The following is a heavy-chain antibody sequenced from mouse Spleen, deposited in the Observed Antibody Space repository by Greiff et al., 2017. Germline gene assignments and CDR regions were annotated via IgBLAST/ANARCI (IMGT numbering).Heavy chain of an antibody. D-gene: IGHD2-3*01. CDR3: TPDGYYVPY. CDR2: IDPEDGDT. CDR1: GFNIKDYY. Sequence: VHVKQSGAELVRPGASVKLSCTASGFNIKDYYMHWVKQRPEQGLEWIGRIDPEDGDTEYAPKFQGKATMTADTSSNTAYLQLSSLTSEDTAVYYCTPDGYYVPYWGQGTLVTVSA. V-gene: IGHV14-1*01. J-gene: IGHJ3*01.